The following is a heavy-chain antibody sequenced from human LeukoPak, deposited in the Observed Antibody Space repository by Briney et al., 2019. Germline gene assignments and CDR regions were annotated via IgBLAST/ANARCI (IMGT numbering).Heavy chain of an antibody. J-gene: IGHJ5*02. CDR2: INPNSGGT. CDR3: ARDNSMHERGWWFDP. Sequence: AASVKVSCKASGYTFTGYYMHWVRQAPGQGLEWMGWINPNSGGTNYAQKFQGRVTMTRDTSISTAYMELSRLRSDDTAVYYCARDNSMHERGWWFDPWGQGTLVTVSS. D-gene: IGHD1-1*01. CDR1: GYTFTGYY. V-gene: IGHV1-2*02.